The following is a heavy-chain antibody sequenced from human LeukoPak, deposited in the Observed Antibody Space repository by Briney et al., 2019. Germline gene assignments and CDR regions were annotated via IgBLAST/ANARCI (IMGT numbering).Heavy chain of an antibody. D-gene: IGHD2-2*01. CDR2: FDPEDGET. Sequence: ASVKVSCKVSGYTLTELSMHWVRQAPGKGLEWMGGFDPEDGETIYAQKFQGRVTMTEDTSTATAYMELSSLRSEDTAVYYCATSSPAIKYQLLWGADYWGQGTLVTVSS. J-gene: IGHJ4*02. V-gene: IGHV1-24*01. CDR3: ATSSPAIKYQLLWGADY. CDR1: GYTLTELS.